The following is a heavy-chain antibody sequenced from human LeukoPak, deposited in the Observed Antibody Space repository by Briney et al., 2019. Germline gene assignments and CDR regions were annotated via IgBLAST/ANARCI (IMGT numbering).Heavy chain of an antibody. V-gene: IGHV1-2*02. D-gene: IGHD6-13*01. Sequence: ASVKVSCKASGYTFTGYYMHWVRQAPGQGLEWMGWINPNSGGTNYAQKFQGRVTMTRDTSISTAYMELSRLRSDDTAVYYCARVRQGIAAAGIYDYWGQGTLVTVSS. CDR1: GYTFTGYY. J-gene: IGHJ4*02. CDR3: ARVRQGIAAAGIYDY. CDR2: INPNSGGT.